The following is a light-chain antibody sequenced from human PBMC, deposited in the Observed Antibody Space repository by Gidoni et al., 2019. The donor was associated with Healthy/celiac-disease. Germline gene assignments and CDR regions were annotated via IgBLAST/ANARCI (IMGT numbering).Light chain of an antibody. CDR3: QQSYSTPLT. CDR2: AAS. V-gene: IGKV1-39*01. J-gene: IGKJ4*01. CDR1: KSISSY. Sequence: DMQMTPSPSSLSASVGDRVIITCRASKSISSYLNWYQQKTGKAPKLLIYAASSLQSGVPSGVRGSGYGTDFTLTISSLQPEEFATDYCQQSYSTPLTFGGGTKVEIK.